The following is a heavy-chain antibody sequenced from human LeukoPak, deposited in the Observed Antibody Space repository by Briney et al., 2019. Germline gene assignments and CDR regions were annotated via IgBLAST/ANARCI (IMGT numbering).Heavy chain of an antibody. CDR1: GFTLSSYA. V-gene: IGHV3-23*01. J-gene: IGHJ3*02. CDR2: ISNSGSSR. CDR3: ANDGAYYDSSTDAFDI. D-gene: IGHD3-22*01. Sequence: PGGSLRLSCAGSGFTLSSYAMSWVRQAPGKGLEWVSRISNSGSSRDYAASVKGRFTISRDNSKNTLFLQMNSLRVDDTAVYYCANDGAYYDSSTDAFDIWGQGTMVTVSS.